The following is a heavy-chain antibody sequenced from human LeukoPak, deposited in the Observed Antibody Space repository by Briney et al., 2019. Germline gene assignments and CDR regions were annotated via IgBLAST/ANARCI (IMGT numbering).Heavy chain of an antibody. J-gene: IGHJ4*02. Sequence: PSETLSLTCTVSSGSISSYYWSWIRQPPGKGLEWIGYIYYSGSTNYNPSLKSRVTISVDTSKNQFSLKLSSVTAADTAVYYCARGFRVGATHYFDYWGQGTLVTVSS. V-gene: IGHV4-59*01. CDR3: ARGFRVGATHYFDY. CDR2: IYYSGST. D-gene: IGHD1-26*01. CDR1: SGSISSYY.